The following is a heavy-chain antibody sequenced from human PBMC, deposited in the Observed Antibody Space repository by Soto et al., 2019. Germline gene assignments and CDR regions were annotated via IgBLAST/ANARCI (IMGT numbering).Heavy chain of an antibody. CDR1: GYTFTGYS. D-gene: IGHD5-12*01. V-gene: IGHV1-2*02. Sequence: ASVKVSCKASGYTFTGYSLHWVRQAPGRGLEWMGWINPNSGATKYAQKFPGRVTMTRDTSIITAYMDLRRLRSDDTATYFCAYSGYDRQNNYYFDYWGQGTLVTVSS. J-gene: IGHJ4*02. CDR2: INPNSGAT. CDR3: AYSGYDRQNNYYFDY.